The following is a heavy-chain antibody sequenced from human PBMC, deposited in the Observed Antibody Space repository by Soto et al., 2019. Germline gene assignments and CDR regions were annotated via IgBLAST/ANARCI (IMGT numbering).Heavy chain of an antibody. D-gene: IGHD6-19*01. Sequence: QVNLVQSGAEVKKPGASVKVSCKASGYNFNGYYIHRVRQAPGQGLEWMGWMNPNTGGANYAQKVQGKVIMTTDTSISTAYLELRSLTSDDTAVYYCAKVISTIGSKQWLAQTKHQALDYWGQGTLVTVSS. CDR3: AKVISTIGSKQWLAQTKHQALDY. V-gene: IGHV1-2*02. CDR1: GYNFNGYY. J-gene: IGHJ4*02. CDR2: MNPNTGGA.